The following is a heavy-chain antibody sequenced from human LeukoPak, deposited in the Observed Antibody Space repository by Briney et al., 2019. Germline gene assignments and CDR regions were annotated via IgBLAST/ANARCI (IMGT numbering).Heavy chain of an antibody. CDR3: YGIRLGDDIDI. J-gene: IGHJ3*02. D-gene: IGHD3-16*01. CDR2: IYSGGFT. V-gene: IGHV3-53*01. CDR1: GFTVSSNY. Sequence: AGGSLRLSCAASGFTVSSNYIGWVRQAPGKGLEWVSVIYSGGFTSYADSVKGRFTISRDSSKNTLYLQMNSLRAEDTAVYYCYGIRLGDDIDIWGQRTMVIVSS.